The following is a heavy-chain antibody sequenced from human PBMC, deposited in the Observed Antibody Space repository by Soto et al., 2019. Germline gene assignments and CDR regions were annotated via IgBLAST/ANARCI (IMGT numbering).Heavy chain of an antibody. CDR3: AKDGAQGRRSSGYSGDAFDI. D-gene: IGHD3-22*01. V-gene: IGHV3-30*18. J-gene: IGHJ3*02. CDR1: GFTFSSYG. Sequence: QVQLVESGGGVVQPGRSLRLSCAASGFTFSSYGMHWVRQAPGKGLEWVAVISYDGSNKYYADSVKGRFTISRDNSKNTLYLQMNSLRAEDTAVYYCAKDGAQGRRSSGYSGDAFDIWGQGTMVTVSS. CDR2: ISYDGSNK.